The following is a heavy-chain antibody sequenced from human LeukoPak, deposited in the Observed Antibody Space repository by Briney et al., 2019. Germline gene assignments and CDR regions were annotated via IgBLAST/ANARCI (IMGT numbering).Heavy chain of an antibody. CDR2: ISYDGSNK. D-gene: IGHD2-2*01. CDR3: AKDIAGYCSSTSCGGSDY. CDR1: GFTFSSYG. V-gene: IGHV3-30*18. Sequence: PGGSLRLSCAASGFTFSSYGMHWVRQAPGKGLEWVAVISYDGSNKYYADSVKGRFTISRDNSKNTLYLQMNSLRAEDTALYYCAKDIAGYCSSTSCGGSDYWGQGTLVTVSS. J-gene: IGHJ4*02.